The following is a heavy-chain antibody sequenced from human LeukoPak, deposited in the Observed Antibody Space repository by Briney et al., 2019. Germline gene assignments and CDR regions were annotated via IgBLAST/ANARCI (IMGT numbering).Heavy chain of an antibody. J-gene: IGHJ4*02. Sequence: GGSLRLSCAASGFTFSSYGMHWVRQAPGKGLEWVAVIWYDGSNKYYADSVKGRFTISRDNSKNTLYLQMNSLRAEDTAVYYCARDLSGDYCFDYWGQGTLVTVSS. CDR2: IWYDGSNK. V-gene: IGHV3-33*01. D-gene: IGHD4-17*01. CDR3: ARDLSGDYCFDY. CDR1: GFTFSSYG.